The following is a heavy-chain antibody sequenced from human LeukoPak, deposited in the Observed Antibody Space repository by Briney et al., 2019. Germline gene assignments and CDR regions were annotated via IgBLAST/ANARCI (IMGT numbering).Heavy chain of an antibody. CDR2: IYHSGST. CDR1: GGSISSGGYY. D-gene: IGHD3-22*01. V-gene: IGHV4-30-2*01. Sequence: PSQTLSLTCTVSGGSISSGGYYWSWIRQPPGKGLEWIGYIYHSGSTYYNPSLKSRVTISVDTSKNQFSLKLSSVTAADTAVYYCARGVGSGYYHFDYWGQGTLVTVSS. J-gene: IGHJ4*02. CDR3: ARGVGSGYYHFDY.